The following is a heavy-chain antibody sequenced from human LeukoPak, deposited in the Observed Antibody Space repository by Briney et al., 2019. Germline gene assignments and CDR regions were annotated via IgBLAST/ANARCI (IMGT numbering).Heavy chain of an antibody. CDR2: ISGSSSDI. Sequence: GGSVRLSCAASGFTFSSYYMNWVRQTPGKGLEWVSSISGSSSDISYADSVKGRFTISRDNAKNSLYLQMNSLRAEDTAVYYRARDPWDGESVNWFDPWGQGTLVTVSS. CDR3: ARDPWDGESVNWFDP. D-gene: IGHD3-10*01. V-gene: IGHV3-21*01. CDR1: GFTFSSYY. J-gene: IGHJ5*02.